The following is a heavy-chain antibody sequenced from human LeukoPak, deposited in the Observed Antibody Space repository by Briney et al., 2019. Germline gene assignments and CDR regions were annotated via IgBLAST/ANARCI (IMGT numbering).Heavy chain of an antibody. Sequence: GASVKVSCKAFGYTFTGWPMHWVRQVPGQGPEWVGWINTDTGNPIHAQGFTGRFVFALDTSVNTAYLQILSLKSEDTAVYYCAREGPWGKTTTAPLDYWGQGTLVTVSS. CDR2: INTDTGNP. CDR1: GYTFTGWP. CDR3: AREGPWGKTTTAPLDY. D-gene: IGHD1-1*01. V-gene: IGHV7-4-1*01. J-gene: IGHJ4*02.